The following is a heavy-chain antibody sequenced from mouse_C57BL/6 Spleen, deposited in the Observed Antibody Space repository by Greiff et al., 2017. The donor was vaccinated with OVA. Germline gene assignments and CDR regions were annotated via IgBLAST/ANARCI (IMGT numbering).Heavy chain of an antibody. V-gene: IGHV5-12*01. J-gene: IGHJ1*03. CDR3: ARHPYYYGSSYGYYDV. CDR2: ISNGGGST. Sequence: EVQRVESGGGLVQPGGSLKLSCAASGFTFSDYYMYWVRQTPEKRLEWVAYISNGGGSTYYPDTVKGRFTISRDNAKNTLYLQMSRLKSEDTAMYYCARHPYYYGSSYGYYDVWGTGTTVTVSS. CDR1: GFTFSDYY. D-gene: IGHD1-1*01.